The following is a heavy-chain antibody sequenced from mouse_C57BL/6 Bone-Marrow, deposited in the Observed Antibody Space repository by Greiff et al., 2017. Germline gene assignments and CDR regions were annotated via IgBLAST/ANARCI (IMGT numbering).Heavy chain of an antibody. V-gene: IGHV1-64*01. D-gene: IGHD2-5*01. J-gene: IGHJ1*03. Sequence: QVQLKQPGAELVKPGASVKLSCKAFGYTFTSYWMHWVKQRPGQGLEWIGMIHPNSGSTNYNEKFKSKATLTVDKSSSTAYMQLSSLTSEVSAVYYCARRSNLKYFDVWGTGTTVTVSS. CDR3: ARRSNLKYFDV. CDR2: IHPNSGST. CDR1: GYTFTSYW.